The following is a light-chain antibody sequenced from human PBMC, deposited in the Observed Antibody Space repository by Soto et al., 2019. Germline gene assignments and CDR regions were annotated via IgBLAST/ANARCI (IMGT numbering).Light chain of an antibody. CDR1: QGISSY. V-gene: IGKV1-9*01. CDR2: AAS. Sequence: IQLTQSPSSLFASVGDRVTITCRASQGISSYLAWYQQKPGKAPKLLIYAASTLQSGVPSRFSGSGSGTDFTLTISSLQPEDFATYYCQQLNSYLPYTFGQGTKLEIK. CDR3: QQLNSYLPYT. J-gene: IGKJ2*01.